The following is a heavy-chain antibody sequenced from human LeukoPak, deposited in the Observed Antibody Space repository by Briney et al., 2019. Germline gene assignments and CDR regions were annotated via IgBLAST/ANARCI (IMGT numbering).Heavy chain of an antibody. CDR3: AKEFPSNQKAGPMIEKEKSSFSNLPPYPVLN. CDR2: ISYDGSNK. D-gene: IGHD3-22*01. CDR1: GFTFSSYG. J-gene: IGHJ4*02. Sequence: PGGSLRLSCAASGFTFSSYGMHWVRQAPGKGLEWVAVISYDGSNKYYADSVKGRFTISRDNSKNTLYLQMNSLRAEDTAVYYCAKEFPSNQKAGPMIEKEKSSFSNLPPYPVLNWGQGTLVTVSS. V-gene: IGHV3-30*18.